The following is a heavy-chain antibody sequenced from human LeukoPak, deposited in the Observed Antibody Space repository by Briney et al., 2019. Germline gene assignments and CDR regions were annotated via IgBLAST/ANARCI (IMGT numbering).Heavy chain of an antibody. D-gene: IGHD3-10*01. CDR3: ARGRRYYGSRSTFYFDY. CDR2: IYYSGST. CDR1: GGSISSGGYY. Sequence: SQTLSLTCTVSGGSISSGGYYWSWIRQHPGKGLEWIGYIYYSGSTYYNPSLKSRVTISVDTSKNQFSLKLSSVTAADTAVYYCARGRRYYGSRSTFYFDYWGQGTLVTASS. J-gene: IGHJ4*02. V-gene: IGHV4-31*03.